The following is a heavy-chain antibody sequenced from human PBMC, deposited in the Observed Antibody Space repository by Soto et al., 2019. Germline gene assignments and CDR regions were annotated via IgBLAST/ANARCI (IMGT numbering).Heavy chain of an antibody. CDR3: ARGLEYYDSSGYYV. CDR1: GYTFTSYG. J-gene: IGHJ4*02. Sequence: ASVKVSCKASGYTFTSYGISWVRQAPGQGLEWMGWISAYNGNTNYAQKLQGRVTMTTDTSTSTAYMELRSLSSDDTAVYYCARGLEYYDSSGYYVWGQGTLVTVSS. CDR2: ISAYNGNT. V-gene: IGHV1-18*04. D-gene: IGHD3-22*01.